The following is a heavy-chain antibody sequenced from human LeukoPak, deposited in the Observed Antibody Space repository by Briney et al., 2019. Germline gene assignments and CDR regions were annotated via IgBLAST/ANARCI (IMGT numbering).Heavy chain of an antibody. Sequence: SETLSLTCTVSGGSISSGDYYWSWIRQPPGKGLEWIGYIYYSGSTYYNPSLKSRVTISVDTSKNQFSLKLSSVTAADTAVYYCARAPDNWNYDHFDYWGQGTLVTVSS. CDR2: IYYSGST. J-gene: IGHJ4*02. CDR1: GGSISSGDYY. D-gene: IGHD1-7*01. V-gene: IGHV4-30-4*08. CDR3: ARAPDNWNYDHFDY.